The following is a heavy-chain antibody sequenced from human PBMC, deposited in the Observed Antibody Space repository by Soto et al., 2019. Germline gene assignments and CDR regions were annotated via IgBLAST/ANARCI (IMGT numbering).Heavy chain of an antibody. CDR2: IYYSGST. J-gene: IGHJ5*02. D-gene: IGHD3-22*01. Sequence: QVQLQESGPGLVKPSETLSLTCTVSGASISSYFWSWIRQPPGKGLEWIGYIYYSGSTNYNPSLKSRVTLSVDTSKNQFSLKLNSVTAADTALYYCARQPYDSTGTNWFDPWGQGSLVTVSS. V-gene: IGHV4-59*08. CDR3: ARQPYDSTGTNWFDP. CDR1: GASISSYF.